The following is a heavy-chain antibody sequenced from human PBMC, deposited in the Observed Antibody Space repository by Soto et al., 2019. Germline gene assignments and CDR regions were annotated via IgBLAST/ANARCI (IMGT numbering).Heavy chain of an antibody. Sequence: ASVKVSCKASGYTFTSYDINWVRQATGQGLEWMGWMNPNRGNTGYAQKFQGRVTMTRNTSISTAYMELSSLGSEDTAVYYCARERSAAGTGWFDPWGQGTXVTVSS. J-gene: IGHJ5*02. CDR1: GYTFTSYD. CDR2: MNPNRGNT. D-gene: IGHD6-13*01. CDR3: ARERSAAGTGWFDP. V-gene: IGHV1-8*01.